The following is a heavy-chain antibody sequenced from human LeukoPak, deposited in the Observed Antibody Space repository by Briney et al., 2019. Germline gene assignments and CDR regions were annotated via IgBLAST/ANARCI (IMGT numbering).Heavy chain of an antibody. J-gene: IGHJ4*02. Sequence: GGSLRLSCAASGFTFNSYAMSWVRQAPGKGLEWVSAISGSGGSTYYADSVKGRFTISRDNSKNTLYLQMNSLRAEDTAVYYCATTPSLGYFDYWGQGTLVTVSS. V-gene: IGHV3-23*01. CDR3: ATTPSLGYFDY. CDR2: ISGSGGST. CDR1: GFTFNSYA. D-gene: IGHD1/OR15-1a*01.